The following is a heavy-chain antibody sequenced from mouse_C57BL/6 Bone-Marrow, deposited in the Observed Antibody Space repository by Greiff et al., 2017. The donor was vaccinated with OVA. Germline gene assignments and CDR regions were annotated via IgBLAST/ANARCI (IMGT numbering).Heavy chain of an antibody. CDR3: ARGGSYDYDGGFAY. D-gene: IGHD2-4*01. V-gene: IGHV1-22*01. CDR1: GYTFTDYN. J-gene: IGHJ3*01. CDR2: INPNNGGT. Sequence: VQLKQSGPELVKPGASVKMSCKASGYTFTDYNMHWVKQSHGKSLEWIGYINPNNGGTSYNQKFKGKATLTVNKSSSTAYMELRSLTAEDAAVYYCARGGSYDYDGGFAYWGQGTLVTVSA.